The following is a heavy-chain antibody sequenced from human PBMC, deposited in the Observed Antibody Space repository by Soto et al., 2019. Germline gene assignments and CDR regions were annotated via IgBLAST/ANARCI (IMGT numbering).Heavy chain of an antibody. CDR1: GFTFSKYW. V-gene: IGHV3-74*01. J-gene: IGHJ4*02. CDR2: IDPYDTGI. CDR3: AREMTGADDY. Sequence: EVHLVESGGGLVQPGGSLRLSCAASGFTFSKYWFHWVRQAPGKGLMWVSRIDPYDTGITYADSVKGRFTISRDNARNTLYLQMDSLTAEDTAVYYCAREMTGADDYLGQGTLVTVSS. D-gene: IGHD3-9*01.